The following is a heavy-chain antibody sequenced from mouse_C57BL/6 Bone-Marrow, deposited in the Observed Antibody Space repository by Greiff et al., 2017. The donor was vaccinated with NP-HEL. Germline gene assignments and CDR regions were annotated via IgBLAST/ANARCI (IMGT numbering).Heavy chain of an antibody. CDR1: GYTFTSYW. CDR2: IDPSDSYT. CDR3: ASPYDYDGYFDV. V-gene: IGHV1-69*01. Sequence: VQLQQSGAELVMPGASVKLSCKASGYTFTSYWMHWVKQRPGQGLEWIGEIDPSDSYTNYNQKFKGKSTLTVDKSSSTAYMQLSSLTSEDSAVYYCASPYDYDGYFDVWGTGTTVTVSS. J-gene: IGHJ1*03. D-gene: IGHD2-4*01.